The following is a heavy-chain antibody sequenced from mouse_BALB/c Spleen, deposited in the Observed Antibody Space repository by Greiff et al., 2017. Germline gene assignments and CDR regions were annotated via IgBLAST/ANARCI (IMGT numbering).Heavy chain of an antibody. CDR3: ASGGDYGAMDY. J-gene: IGHJ4*01. CDR1: GYSITSSYY. Sequence: VQLQQSGPGLVKPSQSLSLTCSVTGYSITSSYYWYWIRQPPGNLLEWMGFISYDGSNNYNPSLKNRISITSDTSKNQLFLKLNSVTTEDTATYYCASGGDYGAMDYWGQGTSVTVSS. CDR2: ISYDGSN. V-gene: IGHV3-6*02. D-gene: IGHD2-13*01.